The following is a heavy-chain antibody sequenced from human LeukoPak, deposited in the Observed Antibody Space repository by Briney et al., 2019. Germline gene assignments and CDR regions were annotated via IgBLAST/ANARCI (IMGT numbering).Heavy chain of an antibody. CDR2: ISYDGSNK. V-gene: IGHV3-30-3*01. CDR1: GYTFTSYY. CDR3: ARAAAGTFYY. J-gene: IGHJ4*02. D-gene: IGHD6-13*01. Sequence: SCKASGYTFTSYYMHWVRQAPGKGLEWVAVISYDGSNKYYADSVKGRFTISRDNSKNTLYLQMNSLRAEDTAVYYCARAAAGTFYYWGQGTLVTVSS.